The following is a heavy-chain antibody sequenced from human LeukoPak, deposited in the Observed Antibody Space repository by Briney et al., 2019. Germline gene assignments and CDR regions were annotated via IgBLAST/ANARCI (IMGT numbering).Heavy chain of an antibody. CDR2: SSSSGSTI. J-gene: IGHJ4*02. Sequence: GGSLRLSCAASGFTFSDYYMSWIRQAPGKGLEWVSYSSSSGSTIYYADSVKGRFTISRDNAKSSLYLQMNSLRAEDTAAYYCARVGGGAYDSSGYYYVFFDYWGQGTLVTVSS. CDR1: GFTFSDYY. V-gene: IGHV3-11*01. CDR3: ARVGGGAYDSSGYYYVFFDY. D-gene: IGHD3-22*01.